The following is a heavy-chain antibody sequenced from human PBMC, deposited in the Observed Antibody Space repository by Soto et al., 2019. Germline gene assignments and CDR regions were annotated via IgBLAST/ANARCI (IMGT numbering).Heavy chain of an antibody. J-gene: IGHJ4*02. V-gene: IGHV1-18*01. CDR1: GYTFTSYV. CDR3: ASDPPTPRG. D-gene: IGHD1-26*01. CDR2: ISAYNGNT. Sequence: QVQLLQSGAEVKKPGASVKVSCKASGYTFTSYVISWVRQAPGQGLEWMGWISAYNGNTNYAQKLQGGVTMTTDTATSRSYMELRRVTSDETAVYYCASDPPTPRGWGQGTLWTGS.